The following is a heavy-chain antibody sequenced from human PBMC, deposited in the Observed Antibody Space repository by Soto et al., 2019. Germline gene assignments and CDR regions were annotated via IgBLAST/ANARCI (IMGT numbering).Heavy chain of an antibody. V-gene: IGHV1-18*04. CDR1: GYTFTTYH. J-gene: IGHJ5*02. CDR3: ARSIAAADNWFDP. CDR2: ISAYNGNT. D-gene: IGHD6-13*01. Sequence: ASVKVSCKASGYTFTTYHIHWVRQAPGQGLEWMGWISAYNGNTNYAQKLQGRVTMTTDTSTSTAYMELRSLRSDDTAVYYCARSIAAADNWFDPWGQGTLVTVSS.